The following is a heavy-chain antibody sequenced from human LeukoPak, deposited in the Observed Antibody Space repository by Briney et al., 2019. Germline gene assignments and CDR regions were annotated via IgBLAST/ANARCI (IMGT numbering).Heavy chain of an antibody. Sequence: GGFLSLSWAASGFTFSCYSMNWVRQAPGSVLEWVSSIRSSSSYIYYADSLKGRFTFAGDNAKNSLLLQMNILGADATAVYYCARDSVCSGGSCYSTYYGMYASGQGTTVTASS. D-gene: IGHD2-15*01. CDR2: IRSSSSYI. CDR3: ARDSVCSGGSCYSTYYGMYA. CDR1: GFTFSCYS. V-gene: IGHV3-21*01. J-gene: IGHJ6*02.